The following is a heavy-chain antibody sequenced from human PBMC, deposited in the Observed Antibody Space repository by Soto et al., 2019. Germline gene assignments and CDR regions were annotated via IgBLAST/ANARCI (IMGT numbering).Heavy chain of an antibody. Sequence: GGSLRLSCAASGFTFSSYQMNWVRQAPGKGLEWVSYITMSGSTMYYADSVKGRFTISRDNAKNSLFLQMNSLRVEDTAVYYCARGYSSGWSPGGYFDYWGQGTLVTVSS. V-gene: IGHV3-48*03. CDR3: ARGYSSGWSPGGYFDY. CDR1: GFTFSSYQ. CDR2: ITMSGSTM. D-gene: IGHD6-19*01. J-gene: IGHJ4*02.